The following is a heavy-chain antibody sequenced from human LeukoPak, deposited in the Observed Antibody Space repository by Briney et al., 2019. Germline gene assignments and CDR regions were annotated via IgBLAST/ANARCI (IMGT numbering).Heavy chain of an antibody. V-gene: IGHV3-21*01. CDR1: GFTLSGFG. CDR3: ARAAHPLIVIVAAAIDS. J-gene: IGHJ4*02. Sequence: PGGSLRLSCAASGFTLSGFGMNWVRQAPGKGLEWVSSITSSSSYICYADSVKGRFTISRDNARNSLYLQMNSLRAEDTAVYYCARAAHPLIVIVAAAIDSWGQGTLVTVSS. D-gene: IGHD2-2*02. CDR2: ITSSSSYI.